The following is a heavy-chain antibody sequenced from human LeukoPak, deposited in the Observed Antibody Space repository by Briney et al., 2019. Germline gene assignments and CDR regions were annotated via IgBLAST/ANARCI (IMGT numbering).Heavy chain of an antibody. CDR1: GFTFSSYE. J-gene: IGHJ6*04. CDR3: AELGIAMIGGV. Sequence: GGSLRLSCAASGFTFSSYEMNWVRQAPGKGLEWVSYISSSCSTIYYADSVKGRFTISRDNAKNSLYLQMNSLRAEDTAVYYCAELGIAMIGGVWGKGTTVTISS. V-gene: IGHV3-48*03. D-gene: IGHD3-10*02. CDR2: ISSSCSTI.